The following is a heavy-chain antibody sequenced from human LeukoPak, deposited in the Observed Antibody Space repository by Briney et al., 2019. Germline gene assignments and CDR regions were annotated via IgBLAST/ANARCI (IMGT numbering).Heavy chain of an antibody. J-gene: IGHJ4*02. CDR1: GFTFSIYS. D-gene: IGHD5-18*01. CDR3: AKGNGYSYGRYYFDY. CDR2: ITASGGNT. V-gene: IGHV3-23*01. Sequence: GGSLRLSCAASGFTFSIYSMGWVRHPPGKGLECFSSITASGGNTYYADSVKGRFTISRDNSKNTLYLQVNSLRAEDTAVYYCAKGNGYSYGRYYFDYWGQGTLVTVSS.